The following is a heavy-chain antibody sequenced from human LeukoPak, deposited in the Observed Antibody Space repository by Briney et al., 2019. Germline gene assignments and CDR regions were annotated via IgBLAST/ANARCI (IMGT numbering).Heavy chain of an antibody. V-gene: IGHV1-2*04. CDR1: GYTFTGYY. J-gene: IGHJ4*02. D-gene: IGHD5-24*01. CDR3: ARDYSGDGYNWFDY. CDR2: INPNTGGT. Sequence: ASVKVSCKASGYTFTGYYIHWVRQAPGQGLEWMGWINPNTGGTNYAQKFQGWVTMTRDTSISTAYMELSRLRSDDTAVYYCARDYSGDGYNWFDYWGQGTLVTVSS.